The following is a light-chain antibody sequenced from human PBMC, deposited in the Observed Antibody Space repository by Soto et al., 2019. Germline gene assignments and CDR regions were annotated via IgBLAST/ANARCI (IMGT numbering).Light chain of an antibody. Sequence: DIQMTQSPSSLSASIGDRVTITCRASQNINSHLNWYQQKPGKAPKVLIYAASRLQSGVPFRFSGSGAWTEFTLTISSLEPEDFATYYCQQSHITTLFTFGKGTKLEIK. CDR1: QNINSH. CDR2: AAS. J-gene: IGKJ2*01. V-gene: IGKV1-39*01. CDR3: QQSHITTLFT.